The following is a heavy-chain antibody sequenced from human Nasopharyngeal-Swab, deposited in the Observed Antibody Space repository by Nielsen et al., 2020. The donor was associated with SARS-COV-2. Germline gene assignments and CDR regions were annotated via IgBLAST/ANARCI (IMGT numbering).Heavy chain of an antibody. CDR1: GDSISGDQW. CDR3: ASQQGRHGLFYYYYYMDV. D-gene: IGHD2-2*01. CDR2: IHRSRTT. Sequence: SETLSLTCAVSGDSISGDQWWSWARQPPGKGLEWIGEIHRSRTTNCNPSLKSRVTISADPSKNQISLKLTSATAADTAVYYCASQQGRHGLFYYYYYMDVWGKGTTVTVSS. J-gene: IGHJ6*03. V-gene: IGHV4-4*02.